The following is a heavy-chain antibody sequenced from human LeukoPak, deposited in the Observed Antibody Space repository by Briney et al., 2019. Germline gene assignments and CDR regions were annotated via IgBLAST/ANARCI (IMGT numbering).Heavy chain of an antibody. CDR1: GFTFSSYG. J-gene: IGHJ6*03. D-gene: IGHD6-19*01. V-gene: IGHV3-30*02. CDR2: IRYDGSNK. CDR3: AKGWAPLGYYYMDV. Sequence: PGGSLRLSCAASGFTFSSYGMHWVRQAPGKGLEGVAFIRYDGSNKYYADSVKGRFTISRDNSKKTLYMQMNSLRAEDTAVYYCAKGWAPLGYYYMDVWGKGTTVTVSS.